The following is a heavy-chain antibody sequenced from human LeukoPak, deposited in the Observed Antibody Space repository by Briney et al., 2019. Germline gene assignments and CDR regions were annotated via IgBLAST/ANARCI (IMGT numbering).Heavy chain of an antibody. CDR1: GGSISNSSYY. CDR2: IYYSGST. CDR3: ARGPGYSSGWYYFDY. Sequence: SETLFLTCTVSGGSISNSSYYWSWIRQPPGKGLEWIGYIYYSGSTNYNPSLKSRVAISVDTSKNQFSLKLSSVTAADTAVYYCARGPGYSSGWYYFDYWGQGTLVTVSS. J-gene: IGHJ4*02. D-gene: IGHD6-19*01. V-gene: IGHV4-61*01.